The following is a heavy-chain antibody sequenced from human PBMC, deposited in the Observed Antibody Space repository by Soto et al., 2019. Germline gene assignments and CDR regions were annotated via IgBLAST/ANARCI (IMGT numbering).Heavy chain of an antibody. D-gene: IGHD2-15*01. CDR3: VRTSLVVAAATREDY. Sequence: EVQLVESGGGLVQPGGSLRLSCAASGFTFSSYWMHWVRQAPGKGLVWVSRINSDGSSTSYAESVKGRFTISRDNAKNTLSLHMNSLRAEDTAVYYCVRTSLVVAAATREDYWGQGSLVTVSS. V-gene: IGHV3-74*01. CDR2: INSDGSST. J-gene: IGHJ4*02. CDR1: GFTFSSYW.